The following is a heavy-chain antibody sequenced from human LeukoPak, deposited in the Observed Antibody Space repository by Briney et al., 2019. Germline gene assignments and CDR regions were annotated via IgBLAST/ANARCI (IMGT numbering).Heavy chain of an antibody. J-gene: IGHJ4*02. D-gene: IGHD4-23*01. CDR3: ASVPRGGKSTRDY. CDR2: INHSGST. Sequence: SETLSLTCAVYGGSFSGYYWSWIRQPPRKGLEWIGEINHSGSTHYNPSLKSRVTISVDTSKNQFSLKLSSVTAADTAVYYCASVPRGGKSTRDYWGQGTLVTVSS. V-gene: IGHV4-34*01. CDR1: GGSFSGYY.